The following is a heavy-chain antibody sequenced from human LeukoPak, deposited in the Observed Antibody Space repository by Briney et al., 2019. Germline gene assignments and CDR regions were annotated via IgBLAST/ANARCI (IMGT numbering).Heavy chain of an antibody. CDR1: GGSFSGYY. CDR3: ARGWQGRPAYYYYMDV. J-gene: IGHJ6*03. V-gene: IGHV4-34*01. Sequence: SETLSLTCAVYGGSFSGYYWSWIRQPPGKGLEWIGEINHSGSTNYNPSLKSRVTISVDTSKNQFSLKLSSVTAADTAVYYCARGWQGRPAYYYYMDVWGKGTTVTVSS. CDR2: INHSGST.